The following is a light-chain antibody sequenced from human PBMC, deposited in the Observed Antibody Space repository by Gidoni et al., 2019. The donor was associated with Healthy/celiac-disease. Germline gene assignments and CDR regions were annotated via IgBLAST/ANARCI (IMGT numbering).Light chain of an antibody. V-gene: IGKV3-11*01. Sequence: IVLTQSPATLSLSPGERATLSCRASQSVSSYLAWYQQKPGQAPRLLIYDASNRATGIPARFSGSGSGTDFTLTISSLEPEDFAVYYCQQRSNWPPITFGQETRLGIK. CDR1: QSVSSY. CDR2: DAS. CDR3: QQRSNWPPIT. J-gene: IGKJ5*01.